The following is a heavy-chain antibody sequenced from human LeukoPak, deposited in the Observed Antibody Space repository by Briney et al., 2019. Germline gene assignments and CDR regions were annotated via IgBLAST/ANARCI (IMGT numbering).Heavy chain of an antibody. CDR3: ATSRGFGSGSSFPSDY. CDR2: IKSKADGGTT. Sequence: GGSLRLSCAASGFTFNDAWMTWVRHAPGRGLEWVGRIKSKADGGTTGYAAPVKGRFTISREDSTNTLYLQMNSLKTEVTAVYYCATSRGFGSGSSFPSDYWGQGTLVTVPS. D-gene: IGHD3-10*01. CDR1: GFTFNDAW. J-gene: IGHJ4*02. V-gene: IGHV3-15*01.